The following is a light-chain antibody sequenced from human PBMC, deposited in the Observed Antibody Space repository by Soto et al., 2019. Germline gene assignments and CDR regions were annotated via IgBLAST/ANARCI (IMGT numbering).Light chain of an antibody. CDR1: QSVLYSSSNKNY. Sequence: DIVMTQSPDSLAVPLGERATINCKSSQSVLYSSSNKNYLAWYQQKPEQPPKLLIYWASTRESGVPDRFSGSGSGTDFTLTISSLQAEDVAVYYCQQYCSSPWTFGQGTKVEIK. CDR3: QQYCSSPWT. CDR2: WAS. V-gene: IGKV4-1*01. J-gene: IGKJ1*01.